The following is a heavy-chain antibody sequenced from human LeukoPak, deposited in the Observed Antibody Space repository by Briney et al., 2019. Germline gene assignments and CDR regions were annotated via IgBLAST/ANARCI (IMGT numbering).Heavy chain of an antibody. V-gene: IGHV3-48*04. D-gene: IGHD6-19*01. J-gene: IGHJ4*02. Sequence: GGSLRLSCAASGFTFSSYGMHWVRQAPGKGLEWVSYISSSGSTIYYADPVKGRFTISRDNAKDSLYLQMNSLRAEDTAVYYCARDSCSGWYRRDFDYWGQGTLVTVSS. CDR1: GFTFSSYG. CDR3: ARDSCSGWYRRDFDY. CDR2: ISSSGSTI.